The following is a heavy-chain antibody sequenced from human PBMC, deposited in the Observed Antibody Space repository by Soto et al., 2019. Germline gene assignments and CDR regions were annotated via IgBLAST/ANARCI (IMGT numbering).Heavy chain of an antibody. CDR3: ARSPIVAPPYYYYYMDV. V-gene: IGHV1-2*04. Sequence: ASVKVSCKASGYTFTSYYMHWVRQAPGQGLEWMGWINPNSGGTNYAQKFQGWVTMTRDTSISTAYMELSRLRSDDTAVYYCARSPIVAPPYYYYYMDVWGKGTTVTVSS. CDR2: INPNSGGT. CDR1: GYTFTSYY. J-gene: IGHJ6*03. D-gene: IGHD5-12*01.